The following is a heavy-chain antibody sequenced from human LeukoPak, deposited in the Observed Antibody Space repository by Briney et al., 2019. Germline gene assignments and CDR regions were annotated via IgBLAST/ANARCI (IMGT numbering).Heavy chain of an antibody. CDR3: ARAPAMAPFDY. D-gene: IGHD6-19*01. CDR2: IYYSGST. Sequence: SETLSLTCTVSGGSISSGGYHWSWIRQHPGKGLEWIGYIYYSGSTYYNPSLKSRVTISVDTSKNQFSLKLSSVTAADTAVYYCARAPAMAPFDYWGQGALVTVSS. CDR1: GGSISSGGYH. V-gene: IGHV4-31*03. J-gene: IGHJ4*02.